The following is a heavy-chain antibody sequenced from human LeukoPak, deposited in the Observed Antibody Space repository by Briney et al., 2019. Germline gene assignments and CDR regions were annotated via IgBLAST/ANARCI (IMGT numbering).Heavy chain of an antibody. J-gene: IGHJ4*02. CDR1: GYTFTSYY. Sequence: GASVKVSCKASGYTFTSYYMHWVRQAPGQGLEWMGIINPSGGSTSYAQKFQGRVTMTRNTSMSTAYMELSSLRSEDTAVYYCARGPPNWGYDYWGQGTLVTVSS. CDR2: INPSGGST. D-gene: IGHD7-27*01. CDR3: ARGPPNWGYDY. V-gene: IGHV1-46*01.